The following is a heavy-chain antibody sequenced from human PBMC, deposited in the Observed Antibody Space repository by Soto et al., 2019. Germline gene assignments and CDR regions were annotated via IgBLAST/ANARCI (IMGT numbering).Heavy chain of an antibody. V-gene: IGHV4-30-2*01. CDR1: GAPITWGGYC. CDR3: ARGRVAAPAAVMFPCLDP. Sequence: SETLSLTCAISGAPITWGGYCWNWSLHPPGKGMEWIGYIFHGGSTYCKPSLRRRVSISVDRSRTQFSLTMSSVPAAATVVYYCARGRVAAPAAVMFPCLDPWGQGALVTVSS. J-gene: IGHJ5*02. D-gene: IGHD2-15*01. CDR2: IFHGGST.